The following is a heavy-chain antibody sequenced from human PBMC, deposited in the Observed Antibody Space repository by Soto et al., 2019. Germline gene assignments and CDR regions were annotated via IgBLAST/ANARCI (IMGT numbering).Heavy chain of an antibody. CDR1: GGSVSSSSCY. Sequence: SETLSLTCTVSGGSVSSSSCYWGWIRQPPGKGLEWIGYIYLSGSTLYNPSLKSRVTISVDKSKNQFSLKLSSVTAADTAVYYCARDQLEGNWFDPWGQGTLVTVSS. V-gene: IGHV4-39*07. J-gene: IGHJ5*02. CDR2: IYLSGST. D-gene: IGHD1-1*01. CDR3: ARDQLEGNWFDP.